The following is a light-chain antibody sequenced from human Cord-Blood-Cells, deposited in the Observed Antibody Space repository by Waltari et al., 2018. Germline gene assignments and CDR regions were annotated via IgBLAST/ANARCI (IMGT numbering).Light chain of an antibody. V-gene: IGLV5-39*01. CDR3: AIWYSSTYWV. CDR2: YKSDSYK. Sequence: QPVLTQPTSLSASPGASARFTCTLRSATNVGTYRIYWYQQNPGRLPRYLLGYKSDSYKQQGSGVPSRFSGSKAASTNAGLLLISGLQSEDEADYYCAIWYSSTYWVFGGGTKLTVL. J-gene: IGLJ3*02. CDR1: SATNVGTYR.